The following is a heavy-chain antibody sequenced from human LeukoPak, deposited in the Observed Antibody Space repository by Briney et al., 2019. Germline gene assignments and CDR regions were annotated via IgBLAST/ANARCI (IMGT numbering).Heavy chain of an antibody. J-gene: IGHJ4*02. CDR3: ARVPVSSSPRRSYFDY. CDR1: GFTFSSYS. V-gene: IGHV3-21*01. D-gene: IGHD6-6*01. Sequence: PGGSLRLSCAASGFTFSSYSMNWVRQAPGKGLEWVSSISSSSSYIYYADSVKGRFTISRDNAKNSLYLQMNSLRAEDTAVYYCARVPVSSSPRRSYFDYWGQGTLVTVSS. CDR2: ISSSSSYI.